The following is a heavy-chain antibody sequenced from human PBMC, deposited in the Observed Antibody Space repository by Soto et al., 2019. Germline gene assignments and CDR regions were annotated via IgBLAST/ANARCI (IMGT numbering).Heavy chain of an antibody. J-gene: IGHJ4*02. CDR2: IYNSGKT. D-gene: IGHD6-13*01. CDR3: ASGSSASAYIDY. CDR1: SGSISSSNW. Sequence: SETLSLTCAVSSGSISSSNWWSWVRQPPGKGLEWIGYIYNSGKTDYNPSLKSRVTISVDTSKNQFSLELSSVTAADTAVYYCASGSSASAYIDYWGQGTLVTVSS. V-gene: IGHV4-4*02.